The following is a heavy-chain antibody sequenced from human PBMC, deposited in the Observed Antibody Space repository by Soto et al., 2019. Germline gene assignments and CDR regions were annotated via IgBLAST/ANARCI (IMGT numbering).Heavy chain of an antibody. V-gene: IGHV4-34*01. J-gene: IGHJ3*02. D-gene: IGHD6-13*01. CDR3: ARGLGRQQLVRGRVRDAFDI. CDR2: INHSGST. Sequence: SETLSLTCAVYGGSFSGYYWSWIRQPPGKGLEWIGEINHSGSTNYNPSLKNRVTISVDTSKNQFSLKLSSVTAADTAVYYCARGLGRQQLVRGRVRDAFDIWGQGTMVTVSS. CDR1: GGSFSGYY.